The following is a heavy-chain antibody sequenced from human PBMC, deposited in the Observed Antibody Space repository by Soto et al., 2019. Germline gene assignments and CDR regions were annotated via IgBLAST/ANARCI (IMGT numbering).Heavy chain of an antibody. J-gene: IGHJ6*02. D-gene: IGHD3-22*01. V-gene: IGHV1-69*13. CDR3: ARGTTEDDNNYYGMDV. Sequence: SVKVSCKSSGGTFSSYAISWVRQAPGQGLEWMGGIIPIFGTANYAQKFQGRVTITADESTSTAYMELSSLRSEDTAVYYCARGTTEDDNNYYGMDVWGQGTTVTVSS. CDR2: IIPIFGTA. CDR1: GGTFSSYA.